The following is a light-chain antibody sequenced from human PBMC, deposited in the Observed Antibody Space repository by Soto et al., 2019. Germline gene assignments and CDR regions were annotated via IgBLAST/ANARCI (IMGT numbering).Light chain of an antibody. CDR3: QQYGSSPRT. V-gene: IGKV3-20*01. CDR2: DLS. CDR1: QSVSSTY. Sequence: EIVLTQSPGTLSLSPGESATLSCRASQSVSSTYLAWYQQKPGQAPSLLIYDLSHRTTGIPDRFSASGSGTDFTLTISRLEPEDFAVYYCQQYGSSPRTFGQGTKLEI. J-gene: IGKJ2*02.